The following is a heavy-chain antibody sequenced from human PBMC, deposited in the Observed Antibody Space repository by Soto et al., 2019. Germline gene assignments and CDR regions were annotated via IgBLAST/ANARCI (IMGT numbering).Heavy chain of an antibody. CDR1: GYSISSGYY. D-gene: IGHD4-17*01. J-gene: IGHJ5*02. CDR2: IYHSGST. Sequence: ETLSLTCAVSGYSISSGYYWGWIRQTPGKGLEWIASIYHSGSTYYNPSLKSRVTISVDTSKNQFSLKLTSVTAADTAVYYCARGAATVTPGWFDPWGQGIMVTVSS. V-gene: IGHV4-38-2*01. CDR3: ARGAATVTPGWFDP.